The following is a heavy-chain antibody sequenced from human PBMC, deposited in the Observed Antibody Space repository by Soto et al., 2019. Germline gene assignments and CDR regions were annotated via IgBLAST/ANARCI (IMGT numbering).Heavy chain of an antibody. D-gene: IGHD3-22*01. Sequence: GGSLRLSCAASGFTFSSYGMHWVRQAPGKGLEWVAVISYDGSNKYYADSVKGRFTISRDNSKNTLYLQMNSLRAEDTAVYYCARGINYYDSSGSHQQIDYWGQGTLVTVSS. J-gene: IGHJ4*02. CDR2: ISYDGSNK. CDR3: ARGINYYDSSGSHQQIDY. CDR1: GFTFSSYG. V-gene: IGHV3-30-3*01.